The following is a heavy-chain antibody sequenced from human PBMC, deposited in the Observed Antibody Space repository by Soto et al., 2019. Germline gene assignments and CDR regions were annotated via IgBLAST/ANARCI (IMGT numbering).Heavy chain of an antibody. CDR2: INHSGST. V-gene: IGHV4-34*01. Sequence: ETLSLTCAVYGGSFSGYYWSWIRQPPGKGLEWIGEINHSGSTNYNPSLKSRVTISVDTSKNQFSLKLSSVTAADTAVDYCARGGLVEQWLVRGYYFDYWGQGTLVTVSS. CDR1: GGSFSGYY. J-gene: IGHJ4*02. D-gene: IGHD6-19*01. CDR3: ARGGLVEQWLVRGYYFDY.